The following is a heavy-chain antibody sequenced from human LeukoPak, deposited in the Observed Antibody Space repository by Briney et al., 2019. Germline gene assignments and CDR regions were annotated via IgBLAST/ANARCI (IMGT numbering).Heavy chain of an antibody. CDR1: GGTFSSYA. D-gene: IGHD3-9*01. CDR3: ARDGYNGLYYDILTGYYRSYYYYMDV. CDR2: IIPTFGTA. V-gene: IGHV1-69*05. J-gene: IGHJ6*03. Sequence: SVKVSCKASGGTFSSYAISWVRQAPGQGLEWMRGIIPTFGTANYAQKFQGRVTMTRDMSTSTVYMELSSLRSEDTAVYYCARDGYNGLYYDILTGYYRSYYYYMDVWGKGTTVTVSS.